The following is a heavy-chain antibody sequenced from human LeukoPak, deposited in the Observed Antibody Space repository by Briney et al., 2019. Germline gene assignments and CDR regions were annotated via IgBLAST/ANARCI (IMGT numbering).Heavy chain of an antibody. CDR3: ARDGVVGATKWGHFDF. CDR2: ITTSSSYI. Sequence: GESLTLSCAASGLTLNYYSMDWVRQAPGKGLEWVASITTSSSYIYYADSVRGRFTISRDNAKNSLYLQMSSLRAEDTAVCYCARDGVVGATKWGHFDFWGQGTRVTVSS. CDR1: GLTLNYYS. D-gene: IGHD1-26*01. V-gene: IGHV3-21*01. J-gene: IGHJ4*02.